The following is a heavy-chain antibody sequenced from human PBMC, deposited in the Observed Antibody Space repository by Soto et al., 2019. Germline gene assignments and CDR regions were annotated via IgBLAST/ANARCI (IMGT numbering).Heavy chain of an antibody. CDR1: GGSVSVDSYY. CDR2: IHYLGST. CDR3: ARLATTVSTPNY. J-gene: IGHJ4*02. D-gene: IGHD4-17*01. V-gene: IGHV4-39*01. Sequence: SETLSLTCAVCGGSVSVDSYYWAWIRQPPGKGLEWIATIHYLGSTYYATSLKSRVTISIDTSKNQSSLMLASVTATDTAFYYCARLATTVSTPNYWGQGTLVTVSS.